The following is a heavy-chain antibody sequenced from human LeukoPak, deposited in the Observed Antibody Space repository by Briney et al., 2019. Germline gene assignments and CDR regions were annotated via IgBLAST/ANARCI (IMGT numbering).Heavy chain of an antibody. V-gene: IGHV4-59*01. Sequence: SEILSLTCTVSGGSISSYYWSWIRQPPGKGLEWIGYIYYSGSTNYNPSLKSRATISVDTSKNQFSLKLSSVTAADTAVYYCARASVESDAFDIWGQGTMVTVSS. J-gene: IGHJ3*02. CDR1: GGSISSYY. CDR3: ARASVESDAFDI. CDR2: IYYSGST.